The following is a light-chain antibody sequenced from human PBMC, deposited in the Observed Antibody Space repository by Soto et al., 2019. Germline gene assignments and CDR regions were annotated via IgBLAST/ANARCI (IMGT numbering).Light chain of an antibody. CDR1: QSINNRY. V-gene: IGKV3-20*01. CDR2: GAS. CDR3: HQFGSTPAFT. J-gene: IGKJ3*01. Sequence: EIGLTQSPGTISLSPGESATLSCRASQSINNRYLPWYQQKPGQAPMLLIYGASSRANGIPDRFIGSGSGTDITLTISRLEPEDLSVYYCHQFGSTPAFTFGPGTKVDIK.